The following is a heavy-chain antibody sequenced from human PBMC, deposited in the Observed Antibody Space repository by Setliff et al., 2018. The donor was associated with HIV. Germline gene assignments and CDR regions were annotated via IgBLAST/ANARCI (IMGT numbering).Heavy chain of an antibody. CDR2: IYWDGDK. CDR1: GFSLRTSGVG. J-gene: IGHJ6*03. D-gene: IGHD2-15*01. V-gene: IGHV2-5*02. CDR3: ARMRRYCSGGSCYYSYYYMDV. Sequence: SGPTLVNPAQTLTLTCTFSGFSLRTSGVGVGWIRQPPGKALEWLALIYWDGDKRYNASLKSRLTISKDTSKNQVVFTMTNMDPVDTATYYCARMRRYCSGGSCYYSYYYMDVWGKGTTVTVSS.